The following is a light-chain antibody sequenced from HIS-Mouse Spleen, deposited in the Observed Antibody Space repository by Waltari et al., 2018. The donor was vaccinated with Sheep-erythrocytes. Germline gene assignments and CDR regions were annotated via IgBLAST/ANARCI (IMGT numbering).Light chain of an antibody. Sequence: SALTQPPSASGSPGQSVTISCTGTSSDAGGYNYFSWYQQHPGKAPKLIIYEVSKRPSGVPDRFSGSKSGNTASLTVSGLQAEDEADYYCSSYAGSNNYVFGTGTKVTVL. CDR3: SSYAGSNNYV. J-gene: IGLJ1*01. CDR2: EVS. CDR1: SSDAGGYNY. V-gene: IGLV2-8*01.